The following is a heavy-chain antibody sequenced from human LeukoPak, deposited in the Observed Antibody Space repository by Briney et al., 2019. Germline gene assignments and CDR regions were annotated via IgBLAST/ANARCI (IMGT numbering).Heavy chain of an antibody. CDR1: GFTFSSYA. Sequence: QPGRSLRLSCAASGFTFSSYAMHWVRQAPGKGLEWVAVISYDGSNKYYADSVKGRFTISRDNSKNTLYLQMNSLRAEDTAVYYCARAGSVVATMGDYWGQGTLVTVSS. CDR3: ARAGSVVATMGDY. V-gene: IGHV3-30-3*01. D-gene: IGHD5-12*01. J-gene: IGHJ4*02. CDR2: ISYDGSNK.